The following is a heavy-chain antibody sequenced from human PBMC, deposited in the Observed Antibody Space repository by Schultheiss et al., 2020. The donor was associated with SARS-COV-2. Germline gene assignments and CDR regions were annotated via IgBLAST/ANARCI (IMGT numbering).Heavy chain of an antibody. CDR3: ARGLGFLEWLLSGWFDP. D-gene: IGHD3-3*01. Sequence: SQTLSLTCTVSGGSISSGGYYWSWIRQHPGKGLEWIGYIYYSGSTYYNPSLKSRLTISLDTSKNQFSLKLSSVTAADTAVYYCARGLGFLEWLLSGWFDPWGQGTLVTVSS. CDR1: GGSISSGGYY. V-gene: IGHV4-30-4*08. J-gene: IGHJ5*02. CDR2: IYYSGST.